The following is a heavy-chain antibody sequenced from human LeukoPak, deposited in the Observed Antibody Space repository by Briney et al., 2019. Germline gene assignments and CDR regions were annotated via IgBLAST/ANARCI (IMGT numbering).Heavy chain of an antibody. CDR3: ARGEISGATKLDY. V-gene: IGHV3-74*01. D-gene: IGHD3-3*01. J-gene: IGHJ4*02. CDR1: AFTFSRYW. Sequence: PGGSLRLSCVASAFTFSRYWMHWVRQAPGKGLVWVSRINSDGSTTTYADSVQGRFTISRDNAKNTLYLQMNSLRAEDTAVYYCARGEISGATKLDYWGQRTLVTVSS. CDR2: INSDGSTT.